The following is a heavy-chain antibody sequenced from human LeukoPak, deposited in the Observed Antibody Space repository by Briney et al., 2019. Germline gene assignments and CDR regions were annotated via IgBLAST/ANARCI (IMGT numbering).Heavy chain of an antibody. CDR3: ARVMVRGVIPPAY. J-gene: IGHJ4*02. D-gene: IGHD3-10*01. Sequence: GGSLRLSCAASGFTVSSNYMSWVRQAPGKGLEWVSVIYSGGSTYYADSVKGRFTISRDNSKNTLYLQMNSLRAEDTAVYYCARVMVRGVIPPAYWGQGTLVTVSS. CDR2: IYSGGST. CDR1: GFTVSSNY. V-gene: IGHV3-66*01.